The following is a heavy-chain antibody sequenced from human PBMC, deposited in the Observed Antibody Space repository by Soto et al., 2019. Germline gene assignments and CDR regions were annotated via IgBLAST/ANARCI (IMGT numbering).Heavy chain of an antibody. J-gene: IGHJ4*02. V-gene: IGHV3-23*01. CDR1: GFTFSSCA. D-gene: IGHD1-7*01. CDR2: IGGSGDDT. CDR3: VRGELRPRFDY. Sequence: PGGSLRLSCAASGFTFSSCAMSWVRQAPGKGLEWVSGIGGSGDDTEYTDSVKGRFTIPRDNSKNTLSLQMNSLRVEDTAVYYCVRGELRPRFDYWGQGTPVTVSS.